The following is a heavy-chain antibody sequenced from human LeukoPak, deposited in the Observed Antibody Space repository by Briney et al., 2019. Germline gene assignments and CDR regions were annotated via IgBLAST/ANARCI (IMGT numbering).Heavy chain of an antibody. CDR2: ISYDGSNK. V-gene: IGHV3-30-3*01. D-gene: IGHD1-1*01. CDR3: ATTGSDGIDY. J-gene: IGHJ4*02. Sequence: PGRSLRLSCAASGFTFSSYAMHWVRQAPGKGLEWVAVISYDGSNKYYADSVKGRFTISRDNSKNTLYLQMNSLRAEDTAVYYCATTGSDGIDYWGQGTLVTVSS. CDR1: GFTFSSYA.